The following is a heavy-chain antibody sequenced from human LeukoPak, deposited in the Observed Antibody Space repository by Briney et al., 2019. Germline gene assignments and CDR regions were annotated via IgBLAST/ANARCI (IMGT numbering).Heavy chain of an antibody. D-gene: IGHD2/OR15-2a*01. J-gene: IGHJ4*02. CDR2: ISYDGSHK. CDR3: ARVLVTQFQYYFDY. V-gene: IGHV3-30*03. Sequence: GGSLRLCCAPSGFAFSIYGMHWVRQATGKGLEWVAVISYDGSHKYYVDSVNGRLTIYRDNSKITLYLQMNSLRTEDTAVYYCARVLVTQFQYYFDYSGQGTLVTVSP. CDR1: GFAFSIYG.